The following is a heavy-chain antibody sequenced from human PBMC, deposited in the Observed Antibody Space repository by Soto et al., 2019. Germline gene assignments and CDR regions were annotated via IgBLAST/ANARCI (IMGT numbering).Heavy chain of an antibody. Sequence: GSLGASCAASGSTFRIFTMNWVRQAPGKGLEWVSTISSNGAYIYYTDALRGRFTISRGNAKNSLHLQMNSLRAEDTAVYYCTRDASRDSSARGWFDPWGPGTLVTVYS. CDR3: TRDASRDSSARGWFDP. J-gene: IGHJ5*02. CDR1: GSTFRIFT. V-gene: IGHV3-21*01. CDR2: ISSNGAYI. D-gene: IGHD6-13*01.